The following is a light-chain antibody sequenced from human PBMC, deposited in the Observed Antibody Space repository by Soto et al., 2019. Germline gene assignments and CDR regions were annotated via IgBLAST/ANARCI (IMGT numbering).Light chain of an antibody. CDR2: DVT. J-gene: IGLJ3*02. V-gene: IGLV2-14*03. CDR1: SSDVGGYDH. Sequence: QSVLTQPASVSGSPGQSITISCTGTSSDVGGYDHVSWYQQHPGNAPKLIIYDVTVRPSGISPRFSGSKSDNTASLAVSGLQPEDEADYYCSSYTNKDTLLFGGGTKLTVL. CDR3: SSYTNKDTLL.